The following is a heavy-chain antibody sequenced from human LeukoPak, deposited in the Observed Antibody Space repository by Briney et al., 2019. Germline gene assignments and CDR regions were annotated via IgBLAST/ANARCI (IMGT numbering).Heavy chain of an antibody. D-gene: IGHD4-17*01. J-gene: IGHJ5*02. CDR2: ISAYNGNT. CDR3: ATTVTLNWFDP. V-gene: IGHV1-18*04. Sequence: ASVKVSCKASGYTFTGYYMHWVRQAPGQGLEWMGWISAYNGNTNYAQKLQGRVTMTTDTSTSTAYMELRSLRSDDTAVYYCATTVTLNWFDPWGQGTLVTVSS. CDR1: GYTFTGYY.